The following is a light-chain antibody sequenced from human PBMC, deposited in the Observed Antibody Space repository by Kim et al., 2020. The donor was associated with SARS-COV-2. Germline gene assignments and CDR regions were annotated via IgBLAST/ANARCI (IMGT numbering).Light chain of an antibody. V-gene: IGKV3-15*01. J-gene: IGKJ4*01. CDR1: KSITTT. CDR3: QQYYDWPLT. Sequence: VSPGESATLSCRASKSITTTLAWYQHKPGQAPRLLFYGASTRATGIPGRFSGSGSETDFTLTISSLQSEDAALYYCQQYYDWPLTFGGGTKV. CDR2: GAS.